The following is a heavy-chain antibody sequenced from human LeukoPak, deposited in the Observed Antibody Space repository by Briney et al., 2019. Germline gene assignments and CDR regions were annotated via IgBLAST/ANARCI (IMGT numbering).Heavy chain of an antibody. CDR3: ARDEYSSSIDY. CDR1: GGSFSIYY. CDR2: IYTSGST. D-gene: IGHD6-6*01. J-gene: IGHJ4*02. V-gene: IGHV4-4*07. Sequence: SETLSLTCTVSGGSFSIYYWSWIRQPAGKGLEWIGRIYTSGSTNYNPSLKSRVTMSVDTSKNQFSLNLNSVTAADTAVYYCARDEYSSSIDYWGQGTLVTVSS.